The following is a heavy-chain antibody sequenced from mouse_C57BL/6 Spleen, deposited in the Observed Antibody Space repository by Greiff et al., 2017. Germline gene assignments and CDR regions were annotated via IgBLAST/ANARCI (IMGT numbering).Heavy chain of an antibody. CDR3: ASQGGYSNYDY. V-gene: IGHV5-6*01. CDR1: GFTFSSYG. Sequence: EVHLVESGGDLVKPGGSLKLSCAASGFTFSSYGMSWVRQTPDKRLEWVATISSGGSYTYYPDSVKGRFTISRDNAKNTLYLQMSSLKSEDTAMYYCASQGGYSNYDYWGQGTTLTVSS. D-gene: IGHD2-5*01. J-gene: IGHJ2*01. CDR2: ISSGGSYT.